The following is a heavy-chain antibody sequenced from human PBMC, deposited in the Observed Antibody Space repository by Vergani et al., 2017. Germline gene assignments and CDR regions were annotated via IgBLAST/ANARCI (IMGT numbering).Heavy chain of an antibody. CDR3: ATPQTVTTRGMEV. CDR2: VDPEDGET. CDR1: GYTFTDHY. Sequence: EVQLVQSGAEVKKPGATMKISCKVSGYTFTDHYMHWVKQAPGKGLEWMGLVDPEDGETIYAEKFKGRVTIAADTSTDTAHLELSSLRSEDTAVYYCATPQTVTTRGMEVWVQGTTVIVS. V-gene: IGHV1-69-2*01. J-gene: IGHJ6*02. D-gene: IGHD4-17*01.